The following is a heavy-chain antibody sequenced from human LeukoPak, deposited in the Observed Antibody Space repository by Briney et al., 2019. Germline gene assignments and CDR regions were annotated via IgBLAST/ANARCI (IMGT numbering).Heavy chain of an antibody. CDR2: ISSSGSTI. CDR1: GFTFSSYE. CDR3: AKDGQTTVTTGAYYYYMDV. V-gene: IGHV3-48*03. D-gene: IGHD4-17*01. J-gene: IGHJ6*03. Sequence: GGSLRLSCAASGFTFSSYEMNWVRQAPGKGLEWVSYISSSGSTIYYADSVKGRFTISRDNAKNSLYLQMNSLRAEDTAVYYCAKDGQTTVTTGAYYYYMDVWGKGTTVTVSS.